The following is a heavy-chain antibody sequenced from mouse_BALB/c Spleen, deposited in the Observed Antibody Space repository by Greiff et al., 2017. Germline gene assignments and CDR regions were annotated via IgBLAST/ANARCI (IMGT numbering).Heavy chain of an antibody. D-gene: IGHD2-14*01. CDR3: AREVRYFDY. J-gene: IGHJ2*01. V-gene: IGHV5-6-5*01. CDR1: GFTFSSYA. Sequence: DVKLVESGGGLVKPGGSLKLSCAASGFTFSSYAMPWVRQTPEKRLEWVASISSGGSTYYTASVKGRFTISRDNTRNILYLQMSSLRSEDTDMYYCAREVRYFDYWGQGTTLTVSA. CDR2: ISSGGST.